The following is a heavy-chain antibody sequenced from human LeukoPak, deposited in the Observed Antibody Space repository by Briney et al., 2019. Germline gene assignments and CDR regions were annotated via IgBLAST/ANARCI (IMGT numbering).Heavy chain of an antibody. CDR2: IWYDGSNK. J-gene: IGHJ6*02. CDR3: ARDPTYDSSGYYYVDYYYGMDV. V-gene: IGHV3-33*01. D-gene: IGHD3-22*01. CDR1: GFTFSSYG. Sequence: PGGSLRLSCAASGFTFSSYGMHWVRQAPGKGLEWVAVIWYDGSNKYYADSVKGRFTISRDNPKNTLYLQMNSLRAEDTAVYYCARDPTYDSSGYYYVDYYYGMDVWGQGTTVTVSS.